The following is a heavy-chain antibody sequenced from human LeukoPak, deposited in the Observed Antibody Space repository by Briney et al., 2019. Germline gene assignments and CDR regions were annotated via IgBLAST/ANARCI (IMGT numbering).Heavy chain of an antibody. V-gene: IGHV3-73*01. CDR2: IRSKANSYAT. Sequence: GGSLRLSCAASGFIFSGSAMHWVRQASGKGLEWVGRIRSKANSYATAYAASVKGRFTISRDDSKNTAYLQMNSLKTEDTAVYYCTRHQGAGGSGVDYWGQGTLVTVSS. D-gene: IGHD2-15*01. J-gene: IGHJ4*02. CDR3: TRHQGAGGSGVDY. CDR1: GFIFSGSA.